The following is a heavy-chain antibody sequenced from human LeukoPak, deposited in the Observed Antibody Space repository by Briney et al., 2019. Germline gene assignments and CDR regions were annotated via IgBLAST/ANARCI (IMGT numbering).Heavy chain of an antibody. D-gene: IGHD6-19*01. CDR3: ARVKYSSGWYYFDY. CDR2: INPNSGGT. V-gene: IGHV1-2*02. Sequence: ASVKVSCKASGYTFTGYYMHWVRQAPEQGLEWMGWINPNSGGTNYAQKFQGRVTMTRDTSISTAYMELSRLRSDDTAVYYCARVKYSSGWYYFDYWGQGTLVTVSS. J-gene: IGHJ4*02. CDR1: GYTFTGYY.